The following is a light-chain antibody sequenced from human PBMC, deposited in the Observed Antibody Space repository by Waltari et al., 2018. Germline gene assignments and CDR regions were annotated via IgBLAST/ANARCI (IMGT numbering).Light chain of an antibody. Sequence: DIVMTQSPDSLSVSLGERATINCKSSLSILHSSENKNQLGWYQQKSGQSPKLLSYGASTRDSVVPDRFSGSGSGTDFTLTISSLQTEDVAVYYCQQYYSTPFTFGPGTKVDIK. CDR1: LSILHSSENKNQ. CDR2: GAS. J-gene: IGKJ3*01. CDR3: QQYYSTPFT. V-gene: IGKV4-1*01.